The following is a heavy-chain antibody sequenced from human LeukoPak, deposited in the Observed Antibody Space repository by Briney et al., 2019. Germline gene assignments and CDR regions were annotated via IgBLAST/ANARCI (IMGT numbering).Heavy chain of an antibody. D-gene: IGHD3-16*01. Sequence: GGSLRLSCAASGFTFSSYGMHWVRQAPGKGLEWVAVIWYDGSNKYYADSVKGRFTISRDNSKNTLYLQMNSLRAEDTAVYYCARERDRVDYPETFDIWGQGTMVTVSS. CDR2: IWYDGSNK. J-gene: IGHJ3*02. CDR3: ARERDRVDYPETFDI. CDR1: GFTFSSYG. V-gene: IGHV3-33*01.